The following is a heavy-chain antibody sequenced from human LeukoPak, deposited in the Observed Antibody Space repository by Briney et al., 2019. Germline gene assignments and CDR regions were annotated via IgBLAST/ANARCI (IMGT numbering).Heavy chain of an antibody. CDR3: ARGYCSGGSCYYYFDY. V-gene: IGHV1-2*02. D-gene: IGHD2-15*01. J-gene: IGHJ4*02. CDR1: VYTFTRYY. Sequence: AVTVSCKASVYTFTRYYMHWVRQAPGQEGAWMGWIYPNSGGTNYAQKLQGRVTMTRDTSISTAYMELSRLRADDTAVYYCARGYCSGGSCYYYFDYWGQGTLVTVSS. CDR2: IYPNSGGT.